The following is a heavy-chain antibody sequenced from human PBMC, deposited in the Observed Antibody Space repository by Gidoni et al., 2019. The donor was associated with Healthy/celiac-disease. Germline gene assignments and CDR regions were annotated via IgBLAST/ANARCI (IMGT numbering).Heavy chain of an antibody. CDR3: ASGYIVVVPAAGTDY. Sequence: QVQLVESGGGVVQPGRSLRLSCAASGFTFSSYAMHWVRQAPGKGLEWVAVISYDGSNKYYADSVKGRFTISRDNSKNTLYLQMNSLRAEDTAVYYCASGYIVVVPAAGTDYWGQGTLVTVSS. CDR1: GFTFSSYA. V-gene: IGHV3-30-3*01. CDR2: ISYDGSNK. D-gene: IGHD2-2*01. J-gene: IGHJ4*02.